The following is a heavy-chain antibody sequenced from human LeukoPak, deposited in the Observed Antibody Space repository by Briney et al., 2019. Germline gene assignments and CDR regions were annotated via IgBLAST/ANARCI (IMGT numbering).Heavy chain of an antibody. Sequence: ASVRVSCKVSGYTLTELSMHWVRQAPGKGLEWMGGFDPEDGETIYAQKFQGRVTMAEDTSTDTAYMELSSLRSEDTAVYYCATYVVPAAIFAFDIWGQGTMVTVSS. V-gene: IGHV1-24*01. CDR2: FDPEDGET. CDR1: GYTLTELS. J-gene: IGHJ3*02. CDR3: ATYVVPAAIFAFDI. D-gene: IGHD2-2*02.